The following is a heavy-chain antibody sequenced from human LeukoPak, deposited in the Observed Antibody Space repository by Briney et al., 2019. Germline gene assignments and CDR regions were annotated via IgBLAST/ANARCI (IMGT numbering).Heavy chain of an antibody. Sequence: SETLSLTCAVYGGSFSGYYWSWIRQPPGKGLEWIGEINHSGSTNYNPSLKSRVTISVDTSKNQFSLKLSSVTAADTAVYYCAGGRGGYYYSWFDPWGQGTLVTVSS. J-gene: IGHJ5*02. CDR1: GGSFSGYY. CDR2: INHSGST. CDR3: AGGRGGYYYSWFDP. V-gene: IGHV4-34*01. D-gene: IGHD3-22*01.